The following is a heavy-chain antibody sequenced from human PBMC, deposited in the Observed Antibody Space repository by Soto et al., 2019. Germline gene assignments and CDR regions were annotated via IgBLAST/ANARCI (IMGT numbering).Heavy chain of an antibody. J-gene: IGHJ4*02. CDR2: IYYSGTT. D-gene: IGHD3-9*01. CDR3: ATTGLSTKFLDY. CDR1: GGSISSGDYY. Sequence: SETLSLTCTVSGGSISSGDYYWSWLRQHPGKGLEWIGYIYYSGTTYYNPSLRSRITISVDTSKNQFSLKLSSVTAADTAFYYCATTGLSTKFLDYWGQGTLVTVSS. V-gene: IGHV4-31*03.